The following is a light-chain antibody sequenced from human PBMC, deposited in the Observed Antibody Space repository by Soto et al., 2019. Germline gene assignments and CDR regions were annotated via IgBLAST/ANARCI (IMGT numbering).Light chain of an antibody. CDR1: QSVNNY. V-gene: IGKV3-11*01. J-gene: IGKJ5*01. Sequence: EIVLTQSPATLSLSPGERATLSCRASQSVNNYLAWYQQRPGQAPRLLIYDAYNRATGIPPRFSGSGSGTDFTLTISSLEPEDSAVYYCQPRHMWPITFGQGTRLEIK. CDR2: DAY. CDR3: QPRHMWPIT.